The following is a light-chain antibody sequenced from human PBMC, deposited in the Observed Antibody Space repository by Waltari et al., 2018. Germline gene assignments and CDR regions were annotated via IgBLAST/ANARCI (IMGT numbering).Light chain of an antibody. J-gene: IGLJ2*01. CDR3: SSQTLDGLVL. CDR1: GSPPGPSEF. CDR2: DVT. V-gene: IGLV2-14*03. Sequence: QSALTQPASVSGSPGQSITISASAVGSPPGPSEFVPWHQHHPGKPPQVIIYDVTNRPSGVSDRFSASKSANTASLTISRLQPEDEADYYCSSQTLDGLVLFGGGTRLTVL.